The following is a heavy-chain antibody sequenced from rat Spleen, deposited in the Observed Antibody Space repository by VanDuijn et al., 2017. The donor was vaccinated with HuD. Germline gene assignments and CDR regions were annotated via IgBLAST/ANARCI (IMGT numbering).Heavy chain of an antibody. CDR1: GHSITSSYR. J-gene: IGHJ3*01. CDR3: ARSDGVHYYLPFAD. D-gene: IGHD1-1*01. Sequence: EVQLQESGPGPVKVSESLSLTCSVTGHSITSSYRWNWIRKFPGNKLEWVGYISYSGSSGYNPSLKSRISITRDTSKNQFFLQVNSVSSEDTATYYCARSDGVHYYLPFADWGQGTLVTASS. V-gene: IGHV3-3*01. CDR2: ISYSGSS.